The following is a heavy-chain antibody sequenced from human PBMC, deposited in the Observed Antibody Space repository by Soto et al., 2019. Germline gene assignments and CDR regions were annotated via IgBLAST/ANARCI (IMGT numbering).Heavy chain of an antibody. CDR2: INHSGST. CDR1: GGSFSGYY. Sequence: QVQLQQWGAGLLKPSETLSLTCAVYGGSFSGYYWSWIRQPPGKGLEWIGEINHSGSTNYNPSLKSRVTISVDTSKNQFSLKLSSVTAADTAVYYCASRYCSSTSCSDYYYYGMDVWGQGTTVTVSS. J-gene: IGHJ6*02. CDR3: ASRYCSSTSCSDYYYYGMDV. V-gene: IGHV4-34*01. D-gene: IGHD2-2*01.